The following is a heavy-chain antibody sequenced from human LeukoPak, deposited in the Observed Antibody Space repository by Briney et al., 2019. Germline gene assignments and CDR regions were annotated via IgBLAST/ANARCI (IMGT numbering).Heavy chain of an antibody. CDR3: ALTCSSTSCPTGY. Sequence: GGSLRLSCAASGFTFSSFPLSWVRQAPGKGLEWVSAIAISGDTTYYADSVKGRFTISRDNSKNTLYLQMNSLRAEDTAVYYCALTCSSTSCPTGYWGQGTLVTVSS. CDR1: GFTFSSFP. D-gene: IGHD2-2*01. CDR2: IAISGDTT. J-gene: IGHJ4*02. V-gene: IGHV3-23*01.